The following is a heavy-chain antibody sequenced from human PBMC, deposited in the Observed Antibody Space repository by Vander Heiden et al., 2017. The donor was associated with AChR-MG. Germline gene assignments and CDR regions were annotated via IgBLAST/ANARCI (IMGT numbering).Heavy chain of an antibody. CDR2: INPSGGST. D-gene: IGHD6-6*01. J-gene: IGHJ4*02. CDR3: ARVGPENSSSFVSFDY. Sequence: QVQLVQSGAEVKKPGASVKVSCKASGYTFTSYYMHWVQRAPGQGLEWMGIINPSGGSTSYAQKFQGRVTMTRDTSTSTVYMELSSLRSEDTAVYYCARVGPENSSSFVSFDYWGQGTLVTVSS. CDR1: GYTFTSYY. V-gene: IGHV1-46*01.